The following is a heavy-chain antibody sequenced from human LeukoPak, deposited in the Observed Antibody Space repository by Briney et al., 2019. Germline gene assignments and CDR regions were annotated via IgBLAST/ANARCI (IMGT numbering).Heavy chain of an antibody. Sequence: SETLSLTCTVSGDSISGYYWSWIRQPPGKGLEWIGYIYNSESTNYNPSLKSRVTISVDTSKNQFSLKLRSVTAADTAVYYCASRVRDGYSLPYFDYWGQGTLVTVSS. J-gene: IGHJ4*02. CDR2: IYNSEST. V-gene: IGHV4-59*01. CDR3: ASRVRDGYSLPYFDY. CDR1: GDSISGYY. D-gene: IGHD5-24*01.